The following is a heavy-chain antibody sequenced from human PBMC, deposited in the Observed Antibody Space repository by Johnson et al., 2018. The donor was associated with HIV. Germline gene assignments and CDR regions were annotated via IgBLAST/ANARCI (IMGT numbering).Heavy chain of an antibody. J-gene: IGHJ3*02. Sequence: EVPLVESGGGLVQPGGSLRLSCAASGFTVSSNYMSWVRQAPGKGLEWVSVIYSGVTTYYAASAKRRFTISRDNSKNTLYLQMTSLRAEDTAVYYCAIAYIYGALDIWGQGTIVTVSS. CDR1: GFTVSSNY. V-gene: IGHV3-66*01. CDR2: IYSGVTT. CDR3: AIAYIYGALDI. D-gene: IGHD2/OR15-2a*01.